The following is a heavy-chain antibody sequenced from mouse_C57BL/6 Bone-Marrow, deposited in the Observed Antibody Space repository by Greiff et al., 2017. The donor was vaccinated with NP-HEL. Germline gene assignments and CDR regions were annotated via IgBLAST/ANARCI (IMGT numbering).Heavy chain of an antibody. D-gene: IGHD1-1*01. V-gene: IGHV1-82*01. CDR1: GYAFSSSW. Sequence: VQLVESGPELVKPGASVKISCKASGYAFSSSWMNWVKQRPGKGLEWIGRIYPGDGDTNYNGKFKGKATLTADKSSSTAYMQLSSLTSEDSAVYFCARSGGSSYDYAMDYWGQGTSVTVSS. J-gene: IGHJ4*01. CDR2: IYPGDGDT. CDR3: ARSGGSSYDYAMDY.